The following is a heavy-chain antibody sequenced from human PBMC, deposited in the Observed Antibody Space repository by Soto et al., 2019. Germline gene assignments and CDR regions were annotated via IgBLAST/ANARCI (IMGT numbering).Heavy chain of an antibody. CDR3: AKDLFGTLKEFELRGAGESAFDI. CDR2: ISYDGSNK. CDR1: GFTFSSYG. D-gene: IGHD3-16*01. J-gene: IGHJ3*02. Sequence: GGSLRLSCAASGFTFSSYGMHWVRQAPGKGLEWVAVISYDGSNKYYADSVKGRFTISRDNSKNTLYLQMNSLRAEDTAVYYCAKDLFGTLKEFELRGAGESAFDIWGQGTMVTVSS. V-gene: IGHV3-30*18.